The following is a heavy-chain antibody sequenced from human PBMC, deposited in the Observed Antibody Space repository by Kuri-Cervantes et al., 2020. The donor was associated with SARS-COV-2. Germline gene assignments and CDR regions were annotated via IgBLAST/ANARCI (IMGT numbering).Heavy chain of an antibody. J-gene: IGHJ4*02. V-gene: IGHV1-3*01. D-gene: IGHD1-26*01. CDR2: INAGNGNT. CDR3: ATVRGGSYYFDY. Sequence: ASVNVSCKASGYTFTSYAMHWVRQAPGQRLEWMGWINAGNGNTKYSQKFQGRVTITRDTSASTAYMELSSLRSEDTAVYYCATVRGGSYYFDYWGQGTLVTVSS. CDR1: GYTFTSYA.